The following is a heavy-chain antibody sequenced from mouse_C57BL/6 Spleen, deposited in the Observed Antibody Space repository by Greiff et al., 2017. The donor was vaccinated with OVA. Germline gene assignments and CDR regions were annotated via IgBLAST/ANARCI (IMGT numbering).Heavy chain of an antibody. V-gene: IGHV1-15*01. CDR3: TRNYGSSYAY. J-gene: IGHJ2*01. CDR2: IDPETGGP. D-gene: IGHD1-1*01. Sequence: VKLMESGAELVRPGASVTLSCKASGYTFTDYEMHWVKQTPVHGLEWIGAIDPETGGPAYNQKFKGKAILTADKSSSTAYMELRSLTSEDSAVYYCTRNYGSSYAYWGQGTTLTVSS. CDR1: GYTFTDYE.